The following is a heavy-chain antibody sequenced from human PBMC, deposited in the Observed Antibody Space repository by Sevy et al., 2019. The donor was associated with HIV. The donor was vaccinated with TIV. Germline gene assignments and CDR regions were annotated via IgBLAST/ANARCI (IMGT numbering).Heavy chain of an antibody. D-gene: IGHD3-22*01. CDR2: ISYDGSSK. CDR3: ARGSDYYYDSSDAFDI. V-gene: IGHV3-30-3*01. Sequence: GGSLRLSCAASGFTFSSYAMHWVRQAPGKGLEWVAVISYDGSSKYYADSVKGRFTISRDNSKNTLYLQMNSLRAEDTAVYYCARGSDYYYDSSDAFDIWGQGTMVTVS. CDR1: GFTFSSYA. J-gene: IGHJ3*02.